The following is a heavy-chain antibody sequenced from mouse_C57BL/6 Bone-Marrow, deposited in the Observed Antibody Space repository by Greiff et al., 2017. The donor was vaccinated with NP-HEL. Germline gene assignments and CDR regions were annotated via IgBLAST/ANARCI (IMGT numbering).Heavy chain of an antibody. CDR3: ARKGYGNYFYYYAMDY. Sequence: VQLQQSGAELVKPGASVKLSCKASGYTFTSYWMQWVKQRPGQGLEWIGEIDPSDSYTNYNQKFKGKATLTVDTSSSTAYMQLSSLTSEDSAVYYCARKGYGNYFYYYAMDYWGQGTSVTVSS. V-gene: IGHV1-50*01. CDR2: IDPSDSYT. CDR1: GYTFTSYW. J-gene: IGHJ4*01. D-gene: IGHD2-10*02.